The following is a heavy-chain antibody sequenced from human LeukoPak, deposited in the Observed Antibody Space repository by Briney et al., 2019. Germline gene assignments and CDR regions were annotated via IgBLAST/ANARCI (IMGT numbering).Heavy chain of an antibody. CDR1: GYTLTELS. CDR3: ATAASVLRYFDWFSF. J-gene: IGHJ5*01. V-gene: IGHV1-24*01. D-gene: IGHD3-9*01. CDR2: FDPEDGET. Sequence: ASVKVSCKVSGYTLTELSMHWVRQAPGKGLEWMGGFDPEDGETIYAQKLQGRVTMTEDTSTDTAYMELSSLRSEDTAVYYCATAASVLRYFDWFSFWGQGTLVTVPS.